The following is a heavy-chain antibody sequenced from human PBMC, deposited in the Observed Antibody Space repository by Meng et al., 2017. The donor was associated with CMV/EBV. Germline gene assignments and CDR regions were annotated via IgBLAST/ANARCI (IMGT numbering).Heavy chain of an antibody. CDR2: INRDGSST. CDR3: ARERGYSGYDLYCFDY. V-gene: IGHV3-74*01. Sequence: GESLKISCAAPGFTFSSYWMHWVRPAPGKGLVWVSRINRDGSSTSYADSVKGRFTISRDNSENTLYLQVNSLGAEDTAVYYCARERGYSGYDLYCFDYWGQGTLVTVSS. J-gene: IGHJ4*02. CDR1: GFTFSSYW. D-gene: IGHD5-12*01.